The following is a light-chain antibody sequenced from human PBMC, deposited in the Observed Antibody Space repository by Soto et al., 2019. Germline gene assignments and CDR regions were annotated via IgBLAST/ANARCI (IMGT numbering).Light chain of an antibody. V-gene: IGLV2-23*02. CDR3: CSYVGSKDVE. CDR2: EVS. Sequence: QSALTQPASVSGSPGQSITISCTGTSSDVGSYNLVSWYQHHPGKAPKLMIYEVSKRPSGVSNRFSGSKSGNTASLTISGLQAEDEADYYCCSYVGSKDVEFGGGTKLTVL. CDR1: SSDVGSYNL. J-gene: IGLJ2*01.